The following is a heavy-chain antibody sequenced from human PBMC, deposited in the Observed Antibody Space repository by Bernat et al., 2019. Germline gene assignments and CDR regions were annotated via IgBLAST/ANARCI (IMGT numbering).Heavy chain of an antibody. CDR2: IWYDGSNK. J-gene: IGHJ4*02. D-gene: IGHD6-6*01. Sequence: QLVESGGGVVQPGRSLRLSCAASGFTFSSYGMHWVRQAPGKGLEWVAVIWYDGSNKYYADSVKGRFTISRDNSKNTLYLQMNSLRAEDTAVYYCASSIAARHTELDYWGQGTLVTVSS. V-gene: IGHV3-33*01. CDR3: ASSIAARHTELDY. CDR1: GFTFSSYG.